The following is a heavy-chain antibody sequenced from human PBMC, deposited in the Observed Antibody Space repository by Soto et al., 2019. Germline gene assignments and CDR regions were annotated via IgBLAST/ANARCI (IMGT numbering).Heavy chain of an antibody. V-gene: IGHV3-33*01. Sequence: PVGSLRLSCAASGFTFSSYGMHWVRQAPGKGLEWVAVIWYDGSNKYYADSVKGRFTISRDNSKNTLYLQMNSLRAEDTAVYYCARDSGYDYVGYYYYYGMDVWGQGTTVTVSS. J-gene: IGHJ6*02. CDR2: IWYDGSNK. CDR1: GFTFSSYG. CDR3: ARDSGYDYVGYYYYYGMDV. D-gene: IGHD5-12*01.